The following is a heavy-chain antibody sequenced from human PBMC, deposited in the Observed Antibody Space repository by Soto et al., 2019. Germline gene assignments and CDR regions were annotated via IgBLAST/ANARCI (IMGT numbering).Heavy chain of an antibody. CDR2: IYHSGST. Sequence: SETLSLTCAVSGYSISSGYYWGWIRQPPGKGLEWIGSIYHSGSTYYNPSLKSRVTISVDTSKNQFSLKLSSVTAADTAVYYCAKEGSGGYSYGRPVADYWGQGTLVTVSS. V-gene: IGHV4-38-2*02. CDR1: GYSISSGYY. CDR3: AKEGSGGYSYGRPVADY. J-gene: IGHJ4*02. D-gene: IGHD5-18*01.